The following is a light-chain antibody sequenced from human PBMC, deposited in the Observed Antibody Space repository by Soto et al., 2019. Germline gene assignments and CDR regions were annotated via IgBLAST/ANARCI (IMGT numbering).Light chain of an antibody. V-gene: IGKV3-15*01. Sequence: EVVMTQSPATLSVSPGDSATLSCRASQSVSGTLAWYQQKSGQAPRLLIYRASTRATGIPDRFRGSGSGTDFTLTISSVQSEDFAVYYCQHHDKWPDLSFGGGTKVEIK. CDR1: QSVSGT. J-gene: IGKJ4*01. CDR3: QHHDKWPDLS. CDR2: RAS.